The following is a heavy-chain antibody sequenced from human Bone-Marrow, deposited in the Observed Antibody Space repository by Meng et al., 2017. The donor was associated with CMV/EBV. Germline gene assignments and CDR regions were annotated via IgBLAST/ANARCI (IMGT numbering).Heavy chain of an antibody. V-gene: IGHV3-74*01. CDR3: AKDLGDCSSTSCYKSFDYYYYGMDV. Sequence: GGSLRLSCAASGFTFSSYWMHWVRQAPGKGLVWVSRINSDGSSTSYADSVKGRFTISRDNSKNTLYLQMNSLRAEDTAVYYCAKDLGDCSSTSCYKSFDYYYYGMDVWGQGTTVTVSS. J-gene: IGHJ6*02. CDR2: INSDGSST. CDR1: GFTFSSYW. D-gene: IGHD2-2*02.